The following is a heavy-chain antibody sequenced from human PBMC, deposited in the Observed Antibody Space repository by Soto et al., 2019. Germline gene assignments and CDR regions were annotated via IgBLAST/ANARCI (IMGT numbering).Heavy chain of an antibody. V-gene: IGHV3-23*01. D-gene: IGHD3-22*01. CDR1: GFTFTNHA. CDR3: ARRGYYYCGAGYWDKIYTDY. J-gene: IGHJ4*02. Sequence: PGGSLRLSCAASGFTFTNHAMSWVRQAPGKGLEWVSDIGGSGSSTYYADSVKDRFTISRDNSKDTLYLQMNGLRAEDTAVYYCARRGYYYCGAGYWDKIYTDYWGQGALVTVSS. CDR2: IGGSGSST.